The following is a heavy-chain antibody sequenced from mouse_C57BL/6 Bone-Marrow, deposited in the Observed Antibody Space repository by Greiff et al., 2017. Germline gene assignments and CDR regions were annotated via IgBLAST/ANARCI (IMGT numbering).Heavy chain of an antibody. D-gene: IGHD1-1*01. V-gene: IGHV1-4*01. CDR1: GYTFTSYT. CDR2: INPSSGYT. J-gene: IGHJ4*01. CDR3: ARTTVVASTADYAMDY. Sequence: QVQLKESGAELARPGASVKMSCKASGYTFTSYTMHWVKQRPGQGLEWIGYINPSSGYTKYNQKFKDKATLTADKSSSTAYMQLSSLTSEDSAVYYCARTTVVASTADYAMDYWGQGTSVTVSS.